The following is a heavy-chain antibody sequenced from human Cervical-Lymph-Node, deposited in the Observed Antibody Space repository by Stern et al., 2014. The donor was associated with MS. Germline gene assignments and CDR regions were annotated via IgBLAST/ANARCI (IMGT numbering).Heavy chain of an antibody. CDR1: GFKFSIYW. J-gene: IGHJ4*02. CDR3: ARQTTAWASDV. D-gene: IGHD1-14*01. CDR2: IYPGDSET. Sequence: VPLVESGAELIRPGESLKISCKGAGFKFSIYWIAWVRQMHGKGLEWMGIIYPGDSETRYSPSCQGQVTMSADKSTSTAYLQWSSLNASDTAMYFCARQTTAWASDVWGQGTLVTVSS. V-gene: IGHV5-51*01.